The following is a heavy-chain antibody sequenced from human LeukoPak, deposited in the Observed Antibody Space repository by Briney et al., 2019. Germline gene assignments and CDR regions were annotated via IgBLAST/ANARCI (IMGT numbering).Heavy chain of an antibody. CDR3: ARGITMVRGTWSAFDI. D-gene: IGHD3-10*01. J-gene: IGHJ3*02. CDR2: ISYDGSNK. CDR1: GFTFSSYA. V-gene: IGHV3-30-3*01. Sequence: GGSLRLSCVASGFTFSSYAMHWVRQAPGKGLEWVAVISYDGSNKYYADSVKGRFTISRDNSKNTLYLQMNSLRAEDAAVYYCARGITMVRGTWSAFDIWGQGTMVTVSS.